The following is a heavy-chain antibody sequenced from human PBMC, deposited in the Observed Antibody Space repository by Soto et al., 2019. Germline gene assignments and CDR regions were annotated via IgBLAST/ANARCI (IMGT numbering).Heavy chain of an antibody. CDR2: ISGSSSTT. V-gene: IGHV3-23*01. D-gene: IGHD4-17*01. Sequence: EVQLLEYGGGLVQRGESLRLSCVASGFTFNKYAMTWVRQAPGKGLEWVSSISGSSSTTYYADSVKGQFTISRDNSKNTVYLHMNTLSTEDTAVYYCAPTRYDYGDDAVGYWGQGTLVTVSS. J-gene: IGHJ4*01. CDR3: APTRYDYGDDAVGY. CDR1: GFTFNKYA.